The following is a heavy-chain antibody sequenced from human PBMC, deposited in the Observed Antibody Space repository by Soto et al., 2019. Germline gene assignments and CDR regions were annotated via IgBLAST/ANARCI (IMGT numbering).Heavy chain of an antibody. Sequence: GGSLRLSCAASGFTLSGYAMDWVRQAPGKGLEYVSGISSNGVGTYYANSVQGRFTISRDNSKNTVYLQMGSLRPEDMAVYYCARRARPDFYYMDGWGKATTVTVAS. CDR3: ARRARPDFYYMDG. J-gene: IGHJ6*03. D-gene: IGHD6-6*01. CDR2: ISSNGVGT. V-gene: IGHV3-64*01. CDR1: GFTLSGYA.